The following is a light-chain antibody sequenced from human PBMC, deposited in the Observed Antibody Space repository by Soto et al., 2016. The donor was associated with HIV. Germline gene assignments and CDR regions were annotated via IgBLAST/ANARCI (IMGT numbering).Light chain of an antibody. Sequence: SYELTQPPSVSVSPGQTASITCSGDKLGDKYVCWYQQKPGQSPLLVISEDAKRPSGIPERFSGSNSGNTATLTISGTQAMDEADYYCQAWDSSTEGVVFGGGTKLTV. J-gene: IGLJ3*02. CDR1: KLGDKY. CDR2: EDA. CDR3: QAWDSSTEGVV. V-gene: IGLV3-1*01.